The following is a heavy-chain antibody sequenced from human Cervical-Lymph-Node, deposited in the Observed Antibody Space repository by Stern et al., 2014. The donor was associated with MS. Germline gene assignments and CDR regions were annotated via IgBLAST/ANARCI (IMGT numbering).Heavy chain of an antibody. Sequence: EVQLVESGGGLVQPGGSLRLSCAASGLTVSNNYMSWVRQAPGKGLEWVSLLYAGGTTSYADSVKGRFIISRHNSKNTLYLQMNSLRPDDTAVYYCAREGGDDDYYYGLDVWGQGTTVTVSS. J-gene: IGHJ6*02. CDR3: AREGGDDDYYYGLDV. CDR1: GLTVSNNY. V-gene: IGHV3-53*04. D-gene: IGHD2-21*02. CDR2: LYAGGTT.